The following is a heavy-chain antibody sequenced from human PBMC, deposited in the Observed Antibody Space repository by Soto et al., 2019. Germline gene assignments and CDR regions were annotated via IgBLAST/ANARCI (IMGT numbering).Heavy chain of an antibody. V-gene: IGHV4-31*03. CDR1: GGSISSGGYY. CDR3: AALKYLWLYFDY. J-gene: IGHJ4*02. Sequence: PSETLSLTCTVSGGSISSGGYYWSWIRQHPGKGLEWIGYIYYSGSTYYNPSLKSRVTISVDTSKNQFSLKLSSVTAADTAVYYCAALKYLWLYFDYWGQGTLVTVSS. CDR2: IYYSGST. D-gene: IGHD5-18*01.